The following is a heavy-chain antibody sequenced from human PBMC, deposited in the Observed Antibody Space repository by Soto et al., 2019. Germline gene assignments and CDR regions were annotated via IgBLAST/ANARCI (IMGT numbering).Heavy chain of an antibody. CDR2: ISAYNGNT. D-gene: IGHD3-22*01. J-gene: IGHJ4*02. CDR3: ARDYYDSSGYYPDYFDD. Sequence: QVQLVQSGAEVKKPGASVKVSCKASGYTFTSYGISWVRQAPGQGLEWMERISAYNGNTNHAHKLQGRVTMTTDTSTSAAYMELRSLRSDDTAVYYCARDYYDSSGYYPDYFDDWGQGTLVTVSS. V-gene: IGHV1-18*01. CDR1: GYTFTSYG.